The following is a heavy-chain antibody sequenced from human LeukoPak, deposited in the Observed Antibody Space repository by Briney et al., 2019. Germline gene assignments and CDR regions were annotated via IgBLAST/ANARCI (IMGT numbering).Heavy chain of an antibody. CDR1: GGSFSGYY. Sequence: PSETLFLTCAVYGGSFSGYYWSWIRQPPGKGLEWIGEINHSGSTNYNPSLKSRVTISVDTSKNQFSLKLSSVTAADTAVYYCARGRVMVRGVRYYMDVWGKGTTVTVSS. V-gene: IGHV4-34*01. D-gene: IGHD3-10*01. J-gene: IGHJ6*03. CDR3: ARGRVMVRGVRYYMDV. CDR2: INHSGST.